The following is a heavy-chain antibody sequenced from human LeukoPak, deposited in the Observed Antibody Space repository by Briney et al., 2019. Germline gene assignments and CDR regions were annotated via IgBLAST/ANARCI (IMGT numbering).Heavy chain of an antibody. D-gene: IGHD3-10*01. V-gene: IGHV3-23*01. J-gene: IGHJ4*02. CDR2: ISGSGGST. CDR1: GFTFSSYA. Sequence: PGGSLRLSCAASGFTFSSYAMSWVRQAPGKGLEWVSAISGSGGSTYYADSVKGRFTISRDNSKNTLYLQMNSLRAEDTAVYYCAKDLGLLWFGEVGSFDYWGQGTLDTVSS. CDR3: AKDLGLLWFGEVGSFDY.